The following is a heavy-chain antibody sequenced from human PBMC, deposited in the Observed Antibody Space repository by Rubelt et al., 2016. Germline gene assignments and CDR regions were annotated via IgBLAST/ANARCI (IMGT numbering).Heavy chain of an antibody. CDR3: ARSLVGATNWFDP. CDR1: GFTFSSYS. J-gene: IGHJ5*02. D-gene: IGHD1-26*01. Sequence: EVQLVESGGGLVQPGGSLRLSCAASGFTFSSYSMNWVRQAPGKGLVWVSRINSDGSSTSYADSVKGRLTISEDNAKNTLYLQRNSLGAEDTAGYYCARSLVGATNWFDPWGQGTLVTVSS. V-gene: IGHV3-74*02. CDR2: INSDGSST.